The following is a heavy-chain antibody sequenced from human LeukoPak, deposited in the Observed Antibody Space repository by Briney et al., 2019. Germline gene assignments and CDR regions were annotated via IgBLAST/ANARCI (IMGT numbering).Heavy chain of an antibody. CDR3: ARNREYYYDSSGYSP. CDR1: GYTFTGYY. J-gene: IGHJ5*02. CDR2: INPNSGGT. V-gene: IGHV1-2*02. D-gene: IGHD3-22*01. Sequence: AASVKVSCKASGYTFTGYYMHWVRQAPGRGLEWMGWINPNSGGTNYAQKLQGRVTMTTDTSTSTAYMELRSLRSDDTAVYYCARNREYYYDSSGYSPWGQGTLVTVSS.